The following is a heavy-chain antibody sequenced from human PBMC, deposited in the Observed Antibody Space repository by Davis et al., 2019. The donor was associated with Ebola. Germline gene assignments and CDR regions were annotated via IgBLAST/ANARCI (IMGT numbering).Heavy chain of an antibody. V-gene: IGHV3-15*01. CDR3: TTEWYYYDSSGYSDVGAFDI. J-gene: IGHJ3*02. CDR2: IKSKTDGGTT. CDR1: GFTFSNAW. D-gene: IGHD3-22*01. Sequence: GGSLRLSCAASGFTFSNAWMSWVRQAQGKGLEWVGRIKSKTDGGTTDYAAPVKGRFTISRDDSKNTLYLQMNSLKTEDTAVYYCTTEWYYYDSSGYSDVGAFDIWGQGTMITVSS.